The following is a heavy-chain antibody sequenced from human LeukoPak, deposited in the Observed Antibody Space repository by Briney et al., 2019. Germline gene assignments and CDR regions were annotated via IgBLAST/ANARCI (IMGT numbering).Heavy chain of an antibody. D-gene: IGHD4-11*01. V-gene: IGHV3-53*01. J-gene: IGHJ6*02. CDR1: GFTVSSNY. CDR3: ATETTYYYGMDV. Sequence: SGGSLRLSCAASGFTVSSNYMSWVRQAPGKGLEWVSVIYSGGSTYYADSVKGRFTISRDNSKNTLYLQMNSLRAEDTAVYYCATETTYYYGMDVWGQGTTVTVSS. CDR2: IYSGGST.